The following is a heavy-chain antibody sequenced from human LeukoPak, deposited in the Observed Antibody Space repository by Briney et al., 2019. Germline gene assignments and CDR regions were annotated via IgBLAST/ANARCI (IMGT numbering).Heavy chain of an antibody. CDR3: AGARGSGSYYRRYYYYGMDV. Sequence: SETLSLTCAVSGYSISSGYYWGWIRQPPGKGLEWIGSIHHSGSTYYNPSLKRRVTISVDTSKYQFSLKLSSVTAADTAVYYCAGARGSGSYYRRYYYYGMDVWGKGTTVTVSS. D-gene: IGHD3-10*01. V-gene: IGHV4-38-2*01. CDR2: IHHSGST. CDR1: GYSISSGYY. J-gene: IGHJ6*04.